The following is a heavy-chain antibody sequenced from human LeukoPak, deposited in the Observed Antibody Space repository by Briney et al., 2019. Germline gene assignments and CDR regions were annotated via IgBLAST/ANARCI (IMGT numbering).Heavy chain of an antibody. V-gene: IGHV3-23*01. CDR2: ISPSGDIT. CDR3: AKDDAWLRFGE. J-gene: IGHJ4*02. Sequence: GGSLRLSCAASGFTFSSYSMNWVRQAPGKGLEWVSGISPSGDITYYADSVKGRFTISRDNSKNTLYLEVISLTVEDTAVYYCAKDDAWLRFGEWSQGTLVTVSS. CDR1: GFTFSSYS. D-gene: IGHD3-10*01.